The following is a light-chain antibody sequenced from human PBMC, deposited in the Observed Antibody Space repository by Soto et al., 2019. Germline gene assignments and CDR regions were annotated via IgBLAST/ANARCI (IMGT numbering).Light chain of an antibody. V-gene: IGKV3-11*01. CDR2: DAS. CDR1: QSVSNF. CDR3: QQRRIWLT. J-gene: IGKJ4*01. Sequence: EIVLTQSPATLSLSPGERATLSCRASQSVSNFLAWYQQKPGQAPRLLIRDASTRAAGIPARFSGSGSGTDFTLTINSLEPEDVALYYCQQRRIWLTFGGGTNVEIE.